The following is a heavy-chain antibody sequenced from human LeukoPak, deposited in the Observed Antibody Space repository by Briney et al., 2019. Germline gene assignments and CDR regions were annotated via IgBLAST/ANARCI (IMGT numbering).Heavy chain of an antibody. D-gene: IGHD3-3*01. CDR3: ARYASSTIFGVVVGGWFDP. J-gene: IGHJ5*02. V-gene: IGHV4-34*01. Sequence: SETLSLTCAVYGGSFSGYYWSWIRQPPGKGLEWIGEINHSGSTNYNPSLKSRVTISVDTSKNQFSLKLSSVTAADTAVYYCARYASSTIFGVVVGGWFDPWGQGALVTVSS. CDR1: GGSFSGYY. CDR2: INHSGST.